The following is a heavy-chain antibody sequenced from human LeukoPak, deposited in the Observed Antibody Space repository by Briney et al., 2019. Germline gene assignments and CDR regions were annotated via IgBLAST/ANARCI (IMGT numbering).Heavy chain of an antibody. CDR3: ARGDTQSKYRQFDS. V-gene: IGHV3-23*01. J-gene: IGHJ4*02. CDR2: IFPSGGEI. D-gene: IGHD1-26*01. CDR1: GFTFSTFA. Sequence: GGSLRLSCAASGFTFSTFAMIWVRQPPGKGLEWVSSIFPSGGEIHYADSVRGRFTISRDNSKSTLSLQMNSLRAEDTGVYYCARGDTQSKYRQFDSRGQGSLVIVSS.